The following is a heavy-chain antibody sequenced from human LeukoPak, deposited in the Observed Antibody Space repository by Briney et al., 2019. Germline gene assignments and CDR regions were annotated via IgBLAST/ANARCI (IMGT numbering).Heavy chain of an antibody. V-gene: IGHV5-51*01. CDR1: GYSFTSYW. Sequence: GESLKISCKGSGYSFTSYWIGWVRQMPGKGLEWMGIIYPGDSDTRYSPSFQGQVTISADKSISTAYLQWSSLKASDTAMYYCARLGGSGSYYPNWFDPWGQGTLVTGSS. CDR3: ARLGGSGSYYPNWFDP. CDR2: IYPGDSDT. D-gene: IGHD3-10*01. J-gene: IGHJ5*02.